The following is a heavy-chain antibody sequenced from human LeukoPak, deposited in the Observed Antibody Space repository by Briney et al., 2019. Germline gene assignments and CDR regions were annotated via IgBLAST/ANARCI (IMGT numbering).Heavy chain of an antibody. D-gene: IGHD2-15*01. J-gene: IGHJ4*02. CDR1: GYTFTSYG. V-gene: IGHV1-18*04. Sequence: ASVKVSFKASGYTFTSYGISWVRQAPGQGLEWMGWISAYNGNTNYAQKLQGRVTMTTDTSTSTAYMELRSLRSDDTAVYYCARDCSGGSCYFKSESFDYWGQGTLVTVSS. CDR3: ARDCSGGSCYFKSESFDY. CDR2: ISAYNGNT.